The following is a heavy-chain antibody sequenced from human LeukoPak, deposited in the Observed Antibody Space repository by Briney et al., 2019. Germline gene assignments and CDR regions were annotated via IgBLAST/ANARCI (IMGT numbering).Heavy chain of an antibody. CDR3: ARGRQLDPWGAFDI. D-gene: IGHD7-27*01. CDR2: IYPGGNT. Sequence: PGGSLRLSCAASGITVTNIYIAWVRQAPGKGLEWVSVIYPGGNTYYPDSVKGRFTFSRDNSKNTLYLQMTSLRAADTAVYYCARGRQLDPWGAFDIWGQGTMVTVSS. J-gene: IGHJ3*02. V-gene: IGHV3-53*01. CDR1: GITVTNIY.